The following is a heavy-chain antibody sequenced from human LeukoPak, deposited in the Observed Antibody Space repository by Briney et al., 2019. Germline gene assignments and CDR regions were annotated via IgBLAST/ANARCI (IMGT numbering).Heavy chain of an antibody. CDR1: GGSISSYY. Sequence: PSETLSLTCTASGGSISSYYWSWIRQPPGKGLEWIGYIYYSGSTNYNPSLKSRVTISVDTSKNQFSLKLSSVTAADTAVCYCARHSGIAVAGADFDYWGQGTLVTVSS. CDR2: IYYSGST. J-gene: IGHJ4*02. V-gene: IGHV4-59*08. CDR3: ARHSGIAVAGADFDY. D-gene: IGHD6-19*01.